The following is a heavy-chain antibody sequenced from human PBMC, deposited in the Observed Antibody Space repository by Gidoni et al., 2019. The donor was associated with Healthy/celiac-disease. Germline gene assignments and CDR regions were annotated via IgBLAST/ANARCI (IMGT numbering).Heavy chain of an antibody. CDR3: ARDIHGGGDLY. V-gene: IGHV1-46*01. CDR1: GYTFTSYY. D-gene: IGHD2-21*02. Sequence: QVQLVQSGAEVKKPGASVKVSCKASGYTFTSYYMHWVRQAPGQGLEWMGIINPSGGSTSYAQKFQGRVIMTRDTSTSTVYMELSSLRSEDTAVYYCARDIHGGGDLYWGQGTLVTVSS. J-gene: IGHJ4*02. CDR2: INPSGGST.